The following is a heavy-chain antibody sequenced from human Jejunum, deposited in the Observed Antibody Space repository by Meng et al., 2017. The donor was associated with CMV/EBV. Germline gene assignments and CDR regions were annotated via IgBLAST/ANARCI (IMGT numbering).Heavy chain of an antibody. CDR3: AKDSDSSSWYGDHYYGMDV. CDR2: IKQDGSEK. Sequence: SNFWMSWVRQAPGEGLEWVANIKQDGSEKYYVDSVKGRFTISRDNAKNSLYLQMNSLRAEDTAVYYCAKDSDSSSWYGDHYYGMDVWGQGTTVTVSS. D-gene: IGHD6-13*01. V-gene: IGHV3-7*01. CDR1: SNFW. J-gene: IGHJ6*02.